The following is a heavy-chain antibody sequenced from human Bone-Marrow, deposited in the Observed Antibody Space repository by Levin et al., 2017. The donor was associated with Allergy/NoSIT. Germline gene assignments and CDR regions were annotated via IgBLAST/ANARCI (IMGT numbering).Heavy chain of an antibody. CDR2: ISYDGSNK. CDR3: ARGLQWLQLLEGYYDGMDG. D-gene: IGHD5-24*01. V-gene: IGHV3-30-3*01. J-gene: IGHJ6*02. Sequence: PGGSLRLSCAASGFTFSSYAMHWVRQAPGKGLEWVAVISYDGSNKYYADSVKGRFTISRDNSKNTLYLQMNSLRAEDTAVYYCARGLQWLQLLEGYYDGMDGWGQGTTVTVSS. CDR1: GFTFSSYA.